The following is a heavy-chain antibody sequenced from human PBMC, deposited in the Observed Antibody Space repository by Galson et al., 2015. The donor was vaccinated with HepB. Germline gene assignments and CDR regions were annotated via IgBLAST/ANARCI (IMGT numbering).Heavy chain of an antibody. D-gene: IGHD3-9*01. V-gene: IGHV4-34*01. CDR3: ARVGVLRYFDWVRGNWFDP. J-gene: IGHJ5*02. Sequence: ETLSLTCAVYGGSFSGYYWSWLRQPPGEGLEWIGEINHSGSTNYNPSLKSRVTISVDTSKNQFSLKLSSVTAADTAVYYCARVGVLRYFDWVRGNWFDPWGQGTLVTVSS. CDR1: GGSFSGYY. CDR2: INHSGST.